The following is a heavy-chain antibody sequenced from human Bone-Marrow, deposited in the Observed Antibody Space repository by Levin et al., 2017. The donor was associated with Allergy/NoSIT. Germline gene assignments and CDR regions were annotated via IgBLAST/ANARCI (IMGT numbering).Heavy chain of an antibody. CDR2: ISWNSGSI. CDR3: AKDIGSVTDAFDY. D-gene: IGHD4-17*01. Sequence: PGGSLRLSCAASGFTFDDYAMHWVRQAPGKGLEWVSGISWNSGSIGYADSVKGRFTISRDNAKNSLYLQMNSLRAEDTALYYCAKDIGSVTDAFDYWGQGTLVTVSS. J-gene: IGHJ4*02. V-gene: IGHV3-9*01. CDR1: GFTFDDYA.